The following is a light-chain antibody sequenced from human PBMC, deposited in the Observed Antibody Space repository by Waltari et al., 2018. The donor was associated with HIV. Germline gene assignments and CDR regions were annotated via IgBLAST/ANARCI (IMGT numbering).Light chain of an antibody. Sequence: DIQMTQSPSSLSASVGDRVTITCRASQSISIYLNWYQQKPGKAPKVLVYNGFIRHRGVASRFSGSGSGTEYTLTISSLQPEDFATYYCHQYFSDPFTFGGGTKVEI. J-gene: IGKJ4*01. CDR3: HQYFSDPFT. CDR1: QSISIY. V-gene: IGKV1-NL1*01. CDR2: NGF.